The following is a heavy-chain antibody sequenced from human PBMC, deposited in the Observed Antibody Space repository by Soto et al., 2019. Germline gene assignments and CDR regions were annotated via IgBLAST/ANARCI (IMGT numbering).Heavy chain of an antibody. CDR3: ARADYDTLTGYYDLDP. CDR1: GYTFTSYG. CDR2: ISAYNGNT. J-gene: IGHJ5*02. V-gene: IGHV1-18*01. Sequence: ASVKVSCKASGYTFTSYGITWVRQAPGEGLEWMGWISAYNGNTKHPQKLQGRVTMATDTSTSTAYLELRSLRFDDTAVYYCARADYDTLTGYYDLDPWGQGTLVTVSS. D-gene: IGHD3-9*01.